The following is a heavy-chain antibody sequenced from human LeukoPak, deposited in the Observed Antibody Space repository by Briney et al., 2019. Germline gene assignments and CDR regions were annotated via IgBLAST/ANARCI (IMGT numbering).Heavy chain of an antibody. V-gene: IGHV3-23*01. CDR2: ISGSGGST. Sequence: GGSLRLSCAASGFTFSSYAMSWVRQAPGKGLEWVSAISGSGGSTYYADSVKGRFTISRDNSKNTLYLQMNSLRAEDTAVYYGAKPTRYCSGGSCYFDYWGQGTLVTVSS. J-gene: IGHJ4*02. D-gene: IGHD2-15*01. CDR1: GFTFSSYA. CDR3: AKPTRYCSGGSCYFDY.